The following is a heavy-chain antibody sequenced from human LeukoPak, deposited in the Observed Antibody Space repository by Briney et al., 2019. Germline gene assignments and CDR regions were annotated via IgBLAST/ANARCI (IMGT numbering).Heavy chain of an antibody. Sequence: SVKVSCKASGGTFSSYAISWVRQAPGQGLEWMGGIIPIFGTANYAQKFQGRVTITADESTSTAYMELSSLRSEDTAVYYCARERVERLERQTVLGYWGQGTLVTVSS. V-gene: IGHV1-69*13. CDR2: IIPIFGTA. CDR3: ARERVERLERQTVLGY. J-gene: IGHJ4*02. D-gene: IGHD1-1*01. CDR1: GGTFSSYA.